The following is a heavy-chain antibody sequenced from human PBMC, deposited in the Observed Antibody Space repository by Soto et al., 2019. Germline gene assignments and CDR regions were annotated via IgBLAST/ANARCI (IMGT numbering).Heavy chain of an antibody. J-gene: IGHJ6*03. CDR2: MNPNSGNT. V-gene: IGHV1-8*01. CDR3: ARGFYGDYVDYYYYMAV. CDR1: GYTFTSYD. D-gene: IGHD4-17*01. Sequence: ASVKVSCKASGYTFTSYDINWVRQATGQGLEWMGWMNPNSGNTGYAQKFQGRVTMTRNTSISTAYMELSSLRSEDTAVYYCARGFYGDYVDYYYYMAVWGKGTSVTVSS.